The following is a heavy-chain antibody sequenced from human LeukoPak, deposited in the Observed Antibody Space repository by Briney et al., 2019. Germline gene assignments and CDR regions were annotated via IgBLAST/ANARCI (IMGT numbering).Heavy chain of an antibody. V-gene: IGHV5-10-1*01. CDR2: IDASDSYT. CDR3: ARLHSSDDAFDI. CDR1: GYSFTSYW. D-gene: IGHD6-19*01. Sequence: GESLKISRKGSGYSFTSYWISWVPQMPGKGLEWMGRIDASDSYTNYSPSFQGHVTISADKSISTAYLQWSRLKASDTAMYYCARLHSSDDAFDIWGQGTMVTVSS. J-gene: IGHJ3*02.